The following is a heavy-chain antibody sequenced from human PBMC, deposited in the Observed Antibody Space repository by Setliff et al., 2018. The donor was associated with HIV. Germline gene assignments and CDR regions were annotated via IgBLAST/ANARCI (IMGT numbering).Heavy chain of an antibody. Sequence: GGSLSLSCVASGFTFSSYSMNWVRQATGKGLEWVSSISSSSSYIKYAQTVKGRFTISRDNAKNSLSLLMTSLRADDTAVYYCARDSSTSSGVVWFDPWGQGTLVTVSS. V-gene: IGHV3-21*01. D-gene: IGHD2-2*01. CDR1: GFTFSSYS. J-gene: IGHJ5*02. CDR2: ISSSSSYI. CDR3: ARDSSTSSGVVWFDP.